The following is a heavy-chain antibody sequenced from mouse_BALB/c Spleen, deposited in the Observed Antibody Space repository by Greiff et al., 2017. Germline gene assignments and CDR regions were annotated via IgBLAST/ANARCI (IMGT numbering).Heavy chain of an antibody. D-gene: IGHD4-1*01. V-gene: IGHV5-12-2*01. J-gene: IGHJ3*01. Sequence: EVKVVESGGGLVQPGGSLKLSCAASGFTFSSYTMSWVRQTPEKRLEWVAYISNGGGSTYYPDTVKGRFTISRDNAKNTLYLQMSSLKSEDTAMYYCARHAGTSAWFAYWGQGTLVTVSA. CDR1: GFTFSSYT. CDR3: ARHAGTSAWFAY. CDR2: ISNGGGST.